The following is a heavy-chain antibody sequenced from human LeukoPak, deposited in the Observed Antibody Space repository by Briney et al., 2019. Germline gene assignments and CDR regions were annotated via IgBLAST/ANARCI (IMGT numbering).Heavy chain of an antibody. Sequence: SVKVSCKASTDTFSMTAFSWVRQAPGQGLEWMGGIIPRFASPSLPQKFQDRITISADESTTTVYVELTNLTSADTAMYFCATELGVAGTFDFWGQGTLVTVSS. J-gene: IGHJ4*02. D-gene: IGHD6-19*01. CDR1: TDTFSMTA. CDR3: ATELGVAGTFDF. V-gene: IGHV1-69*13. CDR2: IIPRFASP.